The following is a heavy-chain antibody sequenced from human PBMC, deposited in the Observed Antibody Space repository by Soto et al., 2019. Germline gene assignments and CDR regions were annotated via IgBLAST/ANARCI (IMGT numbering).Heavy chain of an antibody. D-gene: IGHD1-26*01. Sequence: PSETLSLTXTVSGGSISSSSYYWGWIRQPPGKGLEWIGSIYYSGSTYYNPSLKSRVTISVDTSKNQFSLKLSSVTAADTAVYYCARQVGSYLYYYGMDVWGQGTTVTVSS. CDR1: GGSISSSSYY. J-gene: IGHJ6*02. V-gene: IGHV4-39*01. CDR3: ARQVGSYLYYYGMDV. CDR2: IYYSGST.